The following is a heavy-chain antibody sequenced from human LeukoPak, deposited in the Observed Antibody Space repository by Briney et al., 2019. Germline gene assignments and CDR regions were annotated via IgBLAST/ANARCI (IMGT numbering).Heavy chain of an antibody. V-gene: IGHV1-2*02. CDR3: ARGGGSYYATSDY. Sequence: ASVKVSCKASGYTFTGYYMHWVRQAPGQGLEWMGWINPDSGGTNYAQKFQGRVTMTRDTSISTAYMELSRQRSDDTAVYYCARGGGSYYATSDYWGQGTLVTVSS. D-gene: IGHD1-26*01. J-gene: IGHJ4*02. CDR1: GYTFTGYY. CDR2: INPDSGGT.